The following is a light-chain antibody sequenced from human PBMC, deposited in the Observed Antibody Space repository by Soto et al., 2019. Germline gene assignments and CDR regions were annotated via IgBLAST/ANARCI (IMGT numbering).Light chain of an antibody. CDR2: DTS. J-gene: IGKJ1*01. CDR3: RQYGSSPGT. Sequence: EIALTQSPGTVSLSPGERATLSCRASQSVRDNYLAWYQQKPGQAPSLLIFDTSRRATGIPDRFTGSGSGTDFALTISRVEPQDIAVYFCRQYGSSPGTFGQGTKVDIK. V-gene: IGKV3-20*01. CDR1: QSVRDNY.